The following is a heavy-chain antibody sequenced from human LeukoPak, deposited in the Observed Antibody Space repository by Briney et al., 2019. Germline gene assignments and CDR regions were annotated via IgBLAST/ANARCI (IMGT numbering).Heavy chain of an antibody. CDR1: GFTFSGFA. Sequence: GGTLRLSCAASGFTFSGFAMSWIRQAPGKGLEWVSSISRSGESTFYADSVKGRFTISRDNSKNTLYLQMNSLRAEDTAVYYCGIVVVTAIPRAFDIWGQGTMVTVSS. D-gene: IGHD2-21*02. CDR3: GIVVVTAIPRAFDI. J-gene: IGHJ3*02. CDR2: ISRSGEST. V-gene: IGHV3-23*01.